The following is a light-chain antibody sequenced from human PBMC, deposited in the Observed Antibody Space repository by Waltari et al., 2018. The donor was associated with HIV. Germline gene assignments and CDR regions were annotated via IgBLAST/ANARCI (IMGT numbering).Light chain of an antibody. CDR2: GIY. J-gene: IGLJ3*02. CDR1: TSDTTLYEF. CDR3: RSYTVTNSLV. V-gene: IGLV2-14*01. Sequence: SALTKPASVPGSPGQSAPISRTGVTSDTTLYEFASLYRQFSGEAPQLIIYGIYNRPSGISQRVSGSRSADTASLSISGLQSGDESYYDCRSYTVTNSLVFGGGTKLTVL.